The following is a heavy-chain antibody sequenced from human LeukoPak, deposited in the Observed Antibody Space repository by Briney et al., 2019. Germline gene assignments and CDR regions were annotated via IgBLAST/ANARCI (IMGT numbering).Heavy chain of an antibody. CDR2: ISSTSNTI. J-gene: IGHJ4*02. V-gene: IGHV3-48*01. CDR1: GFTFSSYA. Sequence: GGSLRLSCAASGFTFSSYAMSWVRQAPGRGLQWLSYISSTSNTIYCADSLKGRFTISRDNAKNSLYLQIDSLSVEDTAVYYCARMGIAAAGVDYWGQGTLVTVSS. D-gene: IGHD6-13*01. CDR3: ARMGIAAAGVDY.